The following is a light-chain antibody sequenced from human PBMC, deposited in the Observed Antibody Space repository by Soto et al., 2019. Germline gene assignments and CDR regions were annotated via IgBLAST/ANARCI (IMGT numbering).Light chain of an antibody. CDR3: SSYTSSGTLV. J-gene: IGLJ1*01. CDR2: EVS. Sequence: QSALTQPASVSGSPGQSITISCTGTSSDVGGYNYVSWFQQHPGKVPKLMIYEVSNRPSGISNRFSGSKSGNTASLTISGLQAEDEAEYYCSSYTSSGTLVFGSGTKVTVL. CDR1: SSDVGGYNY. V-gene: IGLV2-14*01.